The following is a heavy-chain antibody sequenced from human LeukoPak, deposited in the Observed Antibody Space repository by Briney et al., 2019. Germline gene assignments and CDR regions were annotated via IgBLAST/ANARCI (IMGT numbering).Heavy chain of an antibody. CDR2: IYYSGST. D-gene: IGHD3-9*01. CDR3: ARVHYDILTGYYTMGYYYMDV. V-gene: IGHV4-39*01. CDR1: GGSISSSSYY. Sequence: SETLSLTCTVSGGSISSSSYYWGWIRQPPGKGLEWIGSIYYSGSTYYNPSLKSRVTISVDTSKNQFSLKLSSVTAADTAVYYCARVHYDILTGYYTMGYYYMDVWGKGTTVTISS. J-gene: IGHJ6*03.